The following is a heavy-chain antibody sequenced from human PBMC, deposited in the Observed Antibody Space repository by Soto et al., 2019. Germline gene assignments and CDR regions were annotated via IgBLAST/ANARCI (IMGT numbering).Heavy chain of an antibody. CDR1: GGSISSHY. CDR3: AREFSGIGGGLVDY. V-gene: IGHV4-59*11. J-gene: IGHJ4*02. Sequence: SETLSLTCTVSGGSISSHYWSWIRQPTGKGLEWIGHIYYSGSINYNPSLKSRVSISVDTPKNQFSLRLSSVTAGDTAVYYCAREFSGIGGGLVDYWGQGTLVTVSS. CDR2: IYYSGSI. D-gene: IGHD1-26*01.